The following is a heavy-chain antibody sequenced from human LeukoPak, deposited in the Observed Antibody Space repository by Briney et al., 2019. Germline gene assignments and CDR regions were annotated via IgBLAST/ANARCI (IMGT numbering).Heavy chain of an antibody. J-gene: IGHJ4*02. V-gene: IGHV3-33*01. Sequence: GGSLRLSCVASGFRFSRCGMHWVRQAPGKGLEWVAVIYSDGRNAYYADSVEGRFTISRDNSRNTLYLQMNSLRAEDTAVYYCARAEPGLFDYWGLGTLVTVSS. CDR1: GFRFSRCG. CDR3: ARAEPGLFDY. CDR2: IYSDGRNA.